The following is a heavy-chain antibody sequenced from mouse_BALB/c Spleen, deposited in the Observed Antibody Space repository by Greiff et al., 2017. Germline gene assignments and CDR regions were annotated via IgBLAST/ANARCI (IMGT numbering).Heavy chain of an antibody. V-gene: IGHV5-4*02. Sequence: EVQVVESGGGLVKPGGSLKLSCAASGFTFSDYYMYWVRPTPEKRLEWVATISDGGSYTYYPDSVKGRFTISRDNAKNNLYLQMSRLKSEDTAMYDCARGTTVYAMDDWGEGTSGTVAS. CDR2: ISDGGSYT. J-gene: IGHJ4*01. CDR3: ARGTTVYAMDD. D-gene: IGHD1-1*01. CDR1: GFTFSDYY.